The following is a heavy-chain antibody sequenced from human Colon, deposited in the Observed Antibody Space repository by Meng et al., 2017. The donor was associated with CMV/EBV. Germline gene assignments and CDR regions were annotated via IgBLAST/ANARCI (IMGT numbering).Heavy chain of an antibody. CDR1: EFTFSSFA. V-gene: IGHV3-23*01. CDR3: ARLRQFLDTPY. CDR2: ISATGGTT. J-gene: IGHJ4*02. D-gene: IGHD3/OR15-3a*01. Sequence: EVQLLESGGGLVRPGGSLRLSCAASEFTFSSFAMSWVRQAPGKGLEWVSTISATGGTTYYADSVEGRFTISRDNSKNTLYLQMNSLRAEDTAVYYCARLRQFLDTPYWGQGTLVTVSS.